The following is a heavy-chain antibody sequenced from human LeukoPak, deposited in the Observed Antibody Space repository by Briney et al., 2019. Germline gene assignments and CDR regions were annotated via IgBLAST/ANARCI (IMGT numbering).Heavy chain of an antibody. CDR2: IYYSGST. D-gene: IGHD3-22*01. J-gene: IGHJ6*02. V-gene: IGHV4-39*07. CDR1: GGSINSSSYY. Sequence: SETLSLTCTVSGGSINSSSYYWGWIRQPPGKGLEWIGSIYYSGSTYYNPSLKSRVTISVDTSKNQFSLKLSSVTAADTAVYYCAGSGYYDYYYYGMDVWGQGTTVTVSS. CDR3: AGSGYYDYYYYGMDV.